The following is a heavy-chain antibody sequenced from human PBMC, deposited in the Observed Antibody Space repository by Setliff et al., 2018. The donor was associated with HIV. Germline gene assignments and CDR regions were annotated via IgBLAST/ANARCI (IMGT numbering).Heavy chain of an antibody. V-gene: IGHV4-38-2*01. Sequence: SETLSLTCAVSGFSISSRYYWGWIRQPPGKGLEWIGSIYHSESTYYNPSLKSRVTISVDTSKNQFSLKLRSVTAADTALYYCARGRYRSRWYASDHYYIDVWGKGTTVTVSS. D-gene: IGHD6-13*01. CDR2: IYHSEST. CDR3: ARGRYRSRWYASDHYYIDV. CDR1: GFSISSRYY. J-gene: IGHJ6*03.